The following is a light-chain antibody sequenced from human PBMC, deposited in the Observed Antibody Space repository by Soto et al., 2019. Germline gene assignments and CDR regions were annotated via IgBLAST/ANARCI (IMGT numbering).Light chain of an antibody. CDR3: QQYNNWPPYT. Sequence: EIVMTQSPATLSVSPGDIATLSCRASQSVSSNLAWYQQKPGQAPRLLIYGASTRATGIPARFSGSGSGTEFTLTISSLKSEDVAVYYCQQYNNWPPYTFGQGTKLEIK. CDR1: QSVSSN. V-gene: IGKV3-15*01. J-gene: IGKJ2*01. CDR2: GAS.